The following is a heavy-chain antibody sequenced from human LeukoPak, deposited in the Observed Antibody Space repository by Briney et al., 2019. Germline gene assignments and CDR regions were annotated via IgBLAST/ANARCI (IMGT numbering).Heavy chain of an antibody. CDR3: ARHLRGLGDKRDNWFDP. CDR2: IYYGGSH. D-gene: IGHD3-10*01. J-gene: IGHJ5*02. V-gene: IGHV4-39*01. CDR1: GGSLTSSIDY. Sequence: KASETLSLTCTVSGGSLTSSIDYSGWISHPPGKWLEWLGCIYYGGSHDYKPCHKSSVTISVDRSNNQFSRKLRSVTAADTDLYYCARHLRGLGDKRDNWFDPWGQGTMVTVSS.